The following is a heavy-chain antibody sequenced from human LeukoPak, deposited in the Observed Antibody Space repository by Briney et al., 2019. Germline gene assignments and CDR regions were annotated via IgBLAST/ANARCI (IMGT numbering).Heavy chain of an antibody. V-gene: IGHV1-2*02. CDR3: ATGVATAFTY. CDR1: GYTFTGYY. CDR2: INPDSGDS. D-gene: IGHD5-12*01. Sequence: ASVKVSCKASGYTFTGYYIHWVRRAPGQGLEWMAWINPDSGDSYSAPKFRGRVTMTRDTSISTASMEVSWLSSDDTAVYYCATGVATAFTYWGQGTLVTVSS. J-gene: IGHJ4*02.